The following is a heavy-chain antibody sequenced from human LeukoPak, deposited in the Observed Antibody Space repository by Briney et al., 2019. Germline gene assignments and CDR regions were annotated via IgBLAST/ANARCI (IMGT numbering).Heavy chain of an antibody. V-gene: IGHV4-34*01. D-gene: IGHD2-15*01. CDR2: INHSGST. CDR1: GGSFSGYY. J-gene: IGHJ6*03. CDR3: ASALGYCSGGSCYYDYYYYMDV. Sequence: SETLSLTCAVYGGSFSGYYWSWIRQPPGKGLEWIGEINHSGSTNYNPSLKSRVTISVDTSKNQFSLKLSSVTAADTAVYYCASALGYCSGGSCYYDYYYYMDVWGKGTTVTVSS.